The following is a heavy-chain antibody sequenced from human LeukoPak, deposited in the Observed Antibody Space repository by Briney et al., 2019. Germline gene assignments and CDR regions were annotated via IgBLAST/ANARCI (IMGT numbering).Heavy chain of an antibody. J-gene: IGHJ4*02. CDR3: AKEKVEMAKLEYYFDY. CDR2: LSGSGYST. CDR1: GISFSNFA. V-gene: IGHV3-23*01. Sequence: GGSLRLSCAASGISFSNFAMSWVRQAPGKGLEWVSTLSGSGYSTYYADSVKGRFTISRDNSKNTLYLQMNSLRAEDTAVYYCAKEKVEMAKLEYYFDYWGQGTLVTVSS. D-gene: IGHD5-24*01.